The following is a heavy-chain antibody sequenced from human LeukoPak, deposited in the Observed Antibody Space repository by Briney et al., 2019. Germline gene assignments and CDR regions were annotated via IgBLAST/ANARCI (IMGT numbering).Heavy chain of an antibody. Sequence: GGSLRLSCAASGFTFSSYGMHWVRQAPGKGLEWVAFIRYDGSNKYYADSVKGRFTISRDNSKNTLYLQMNSLRAEDTAVYYCAKDHTTIVVVPAAIRLENYYYMDVWGKGTTVTVSS. J-gene: IGHJ6*03. CDR3: AKDHTTIVVVPAAIRLENYYYMDV. CDR2: IRYDGSNK. CDR1: GFTFSSYG. V-gene: IGHV3-30*02. D-gene: IGHD2-2*02.